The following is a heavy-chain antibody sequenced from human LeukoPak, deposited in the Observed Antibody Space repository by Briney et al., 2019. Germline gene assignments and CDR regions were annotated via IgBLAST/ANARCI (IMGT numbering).Heavy chain of an antibody. CDR1: GFTFSSYA. Sequence: TGGSLSLSCSASGFTFSSYAMHWVRQAPGKGLEYVSAISSNGGSTYYADSVKGRFTISRDNSKNSLYLQMNRLRAEDTAVYYCVKDLYGGNRAKWFDPSGQGNPVSVSS. J-gene: IGHJ5*02. CDR3: VKDLYGGNRAKWFDP. V-gene: IGHV3-64D*09. D-gene: IGHD4-23*01. CDR2: ISSNGGST.